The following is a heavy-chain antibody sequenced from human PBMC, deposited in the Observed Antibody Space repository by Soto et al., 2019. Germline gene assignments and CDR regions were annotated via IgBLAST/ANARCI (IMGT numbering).Heavy chain of an antibody. D-gene: IGHD3-16*01. CDR3: ASPSRFDAFDI. Sequence: GASVKVSCKASGYTFTSYDINWVRQATGQGLEWMRWMNPNSGNTGYARKFQGRVTMTRDTSISTAYMELSSLRSEDTAVYYCASPSRFDAFDIWGQGTMVTVSS. V-gene: IGHV1-8*01. CDR2: MNPNSGNT. J-gene: IGHJ3*02. CDR1: GYTFTSYD.